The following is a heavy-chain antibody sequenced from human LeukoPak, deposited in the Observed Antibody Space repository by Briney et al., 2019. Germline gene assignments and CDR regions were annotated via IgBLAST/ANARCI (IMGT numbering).Heavy chain of an antibody. V-gene: IGHV1-18*01. Sequence: SXDXFXXEXISXGRQAPGQGGEGMGWISAYSGNTNYAQKLQGRVTMTTDTSTSTAYMELRSLRSDDTAVYYCARDTANDAFDIWGQGTMVTVSS. CDR3: ARDTANDAFDI. CDR2: ISAYSGNT. D-gene: IGHD4-17*01. J-gene: IGHJ3*02. CDR1: XDXFXXEX.